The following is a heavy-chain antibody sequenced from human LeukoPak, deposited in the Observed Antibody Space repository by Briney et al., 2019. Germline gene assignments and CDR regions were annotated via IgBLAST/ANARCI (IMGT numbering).Heavy chain of an antibody. V-gene: IGHV3-48*03. CDR2: ISDSGTTE. J-gene: IGHJ5*01. Sequence: GGSLRLSCAASGFTLSSFQMNWVRQAPGKGPEWISYISDSGTTEYYADSVKGRFTISRDNAKDSLYLQMNSLTGEDTALYYCARDGTTNRYNWFDSWGQGTLVTVSS. CDR1: GFTLSSFQ. CDR3: ARDGTTNRYNWFDS. D-gene: IGHD2-8*01.